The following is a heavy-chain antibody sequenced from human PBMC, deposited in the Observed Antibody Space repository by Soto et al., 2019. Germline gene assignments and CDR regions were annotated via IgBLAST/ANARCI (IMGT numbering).Heavy chain of an antibody. Sequence: GGSLRLACAAAVFTFSSYGMHWVRQAPGKGLEWVAVIWYDGSNKYYADSVKGRFTISRDNSKNTLYLQMNSLRAEDTAVYYCARDHGSGSYYNLYYYYYGMDVWGQGTTVTVSS. J-gene: IGHJ6*02. CDR3: ARDHGSGSYYNLYYYYYGMDV. CDR2: IWYDGSNK. D-gene: IGHD3-10*01. V-gene: IGHV3-33*01. CDR1: VFTFSSYG.